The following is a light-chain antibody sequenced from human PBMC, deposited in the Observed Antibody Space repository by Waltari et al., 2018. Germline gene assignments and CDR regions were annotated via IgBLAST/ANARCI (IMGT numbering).Light chain of an antibody. Sequence: IVMTQSPLSLPVTPGEPASISCRSSPSLRHSNGYNYLDWYLQKPGHSPQLLIYLGSNRASGVPDRFSGSGSGTDFTLKISRVEAEDVGVYYCMQALQTPPWTFGQGTKVEIK. V-gene: IGKV2-28*01. CDR1: PSLRHSNGYNY. CDR2: LGS. CDR3: MQALQTPPWT. J-gene: IGKJ1*01.